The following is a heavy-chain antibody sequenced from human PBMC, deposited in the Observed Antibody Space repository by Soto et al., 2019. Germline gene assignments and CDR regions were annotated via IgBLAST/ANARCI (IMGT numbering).Heavy chain of an antibody. J-gene: IGHJ4*02. CDR1: GFTLSDYP. CDR2: ISYTGDIK. V-gene: IGHV3-30-3*01. CDR3: ARDLFRGAPDYFDS. Sequence: QVQLVESGGGVVQPGRSLRLSCAASGFTLSDYPMHWVRQAPGKGLEWVAVISYTGDIKLYADSVTGRFTISRDTSKNTLYLQMNSLRPDDTAFYYCARDLFRGAPDYFDSWGQGTLVTVSS. D-gene: IGHD3-10*01.